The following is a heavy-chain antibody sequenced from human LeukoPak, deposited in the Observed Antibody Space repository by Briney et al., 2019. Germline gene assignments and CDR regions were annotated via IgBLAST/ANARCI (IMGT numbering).Heavy chain of an antibody. CDR1: GGSISSYY. V-gene: IGHV4-59*01. CDR2: IYSSGST. CDR3: ARANVVTAIDY. Sequence: SETLSLTCTVSGGSISSYYWSWIRQSPGKGLEWIGYIYSSGSTNYNPSLKSRVTISVDTSKNQFSLKLSSVTAADTAAYYCARANVVTAIDYWGQGTLVTVSS. J-gene: IGHJ4*02. D-gene: IGHD2-21*02.